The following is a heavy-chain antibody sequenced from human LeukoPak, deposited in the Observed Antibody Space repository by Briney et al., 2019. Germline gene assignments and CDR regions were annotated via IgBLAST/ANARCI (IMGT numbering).Heavy chain of an antibody. CDR2: IYSGGST. D-gene: IGHD3-10*01. J-gene: IGHJ4*02. CDR1: GFTVGSNY. CDR3: AGNTYASGAFLVY. Sequence: GGSLRLSCAASGFTVGSNYMNWVRQAPGKGFEWVSSIYSGGSTDYADSVKGRFTISRDSTKNTVYLQMTSLSSDDTAVYYCAGNTYASGAFLVYWGPGTLVTVSS. V-gene: IGHV3-66*02.